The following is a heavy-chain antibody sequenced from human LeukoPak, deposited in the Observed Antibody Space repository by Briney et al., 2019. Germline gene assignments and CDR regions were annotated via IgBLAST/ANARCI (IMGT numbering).Heavy chain of an antibody. CDR3: ATDRRPGVVFDY. J-gene: IGHJ4*02. CDR1: GYTFTDYY. D-gene: IGHD3-3*01. Sequence: ASVKVSCKVSGYTFTDYYMHWVQQAPGKGLERMGLVDPEDGETIYAEKFQGRDTITAESYTDTAYMELSSLRSEDTAVYYCATDRRPGVVFDYWGQGTLVTVSS. V-gene: IGHV1-69-2*01. CDR2: VDPEDGET.